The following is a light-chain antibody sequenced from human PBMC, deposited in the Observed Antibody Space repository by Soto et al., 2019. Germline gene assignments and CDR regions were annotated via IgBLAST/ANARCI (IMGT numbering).Light chain of an antibody. Sequence: EMVLTQSPATQSLSPGERATLSCRASQSVSYLAWYQQKPGQAPRLLIYDASNRATGIPARFSGSGSGTDFTLTISSLEPEDFAVYYCQQRRNWLFGPGTKVNIK. J-gene: IGKJ3*01. V-gene: IGKV3-11*01. CDR2: DAS. CDR1: QSVSY. CDR3: QQRRNWL.